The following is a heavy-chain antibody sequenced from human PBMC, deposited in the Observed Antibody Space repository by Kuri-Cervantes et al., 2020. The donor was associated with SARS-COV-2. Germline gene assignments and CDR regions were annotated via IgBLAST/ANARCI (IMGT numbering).Heavy chain of an antibody. J-gene: IGHJ6*02. D-gene: IGHD1-7*01. CDR2: INAGNGNT. CDR1: GYTFTSYA. Sequence: ASVKVSCKASGYTFTSYAMHWMRQAPGQRLEWMGWINAGNGNTKYSQKFQGRVTITRDTSASTAYMELSSLRSEDTAVYYCARDRLELLGMDVWGQGTTVTVSS. V-gene: IGHV1-3*01. CDR3: ARDRLELLGMDV.